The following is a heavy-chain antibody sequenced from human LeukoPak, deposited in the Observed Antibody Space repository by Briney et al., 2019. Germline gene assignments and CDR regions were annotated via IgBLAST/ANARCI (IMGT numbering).Heavy chain of an antibody. V-gene: IGHV3-7*04. CDR2: INDDGSDA. Sequence: TGGSLRLSCAASGFTFSSYWMTWVRQAPGKGLEWVANINDDGSDANYVDSVKGRFTVSRDNAKNSLYLQLNSLRAEDTAVYFCARGIVIIPAGVTDYWGQGTLVTVSS. J-gene: IGHJ4*02. CDR3: ARGIVIIPAGVTDY. D-gene: IGHD2-2*01. CDR1: GFTFSSYW.